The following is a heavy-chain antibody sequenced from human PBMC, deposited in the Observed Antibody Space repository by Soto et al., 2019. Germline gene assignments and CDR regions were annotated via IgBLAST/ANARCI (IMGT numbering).Heavy chain of an antibody. Sequence: SETLSLTCTVSGGSISSYYWSWIRQPPGKGLEWIGYIYYSGSTNYNPSLLSRVTISVDRSKNQFSLKLSSVTAADTAVYYCARAGGLGAVAVDYWGQGTLVTVSS. V-gene: IGHV4-59*12. CDR3: ARAGGLGAVAVDY. CDR2: IYYSGST. D-gene: IGHD6-19*01. CDR1: GGSISSYY. J-gene: IGHJ4*02.